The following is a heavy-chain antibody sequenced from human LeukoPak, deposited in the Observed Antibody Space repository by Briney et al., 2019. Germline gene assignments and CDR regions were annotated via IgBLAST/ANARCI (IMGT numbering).Heavy chain of an antibody. CDR3: ARLRQQLVRRYFDY. D-gene: IGHD6-13*01. J-gene: IGHJ4*02. CDR1: GGSISSYY. V-gene: IGHV4-59*08. CDR2: IYYSGST. Sequence: SETLSLTCTVSGGSISSYYWSWIRQPPGKGLEWIGYIYYSGSTNYNPSLKSRVTISVDTSKNQFSLKLSSVTAADTAVYYCARLRQQLVRRYFDYWGQGTLVTVSS.